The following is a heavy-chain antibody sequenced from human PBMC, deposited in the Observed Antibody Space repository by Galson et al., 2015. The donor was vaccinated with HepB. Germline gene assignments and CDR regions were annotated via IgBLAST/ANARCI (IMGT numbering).Heavy chain of an antibody. CDR2: ISGSGGGGAT. CDR1: GFTFSSYA. V-gene: IGHV3-23*01. D-gene: IGHD1-26*01. Sequence: SLRLSCAASGFTFSSYAMTWVRQAPGKGLEWVSTISGSGGGGATYYADSVKGRFTISRDNSKNTLYLQMNSLRAEDTAVYYCAKAIPPPGATNMALEYWGLGTLVAVSS. J-gene: IGHJ4*02. CDR3: AKAIPPPGATNMALEY.